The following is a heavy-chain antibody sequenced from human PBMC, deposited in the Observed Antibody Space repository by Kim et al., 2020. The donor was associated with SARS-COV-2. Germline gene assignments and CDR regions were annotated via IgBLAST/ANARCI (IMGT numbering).Heavy chain of an antibody. CDR3: ARTFDSSGYYYSYFDY. Sequence: GESLKISCKGSGYSFTSYWIGWVRQMPGKGLEWMGIIYPGDSDTRYSPSFQGQVTISADKSISTAYLQWSSLKASDTAMYYCARTFDSSGYYYSYFDYWGQGTLVTVSS. CDR1: GYSFTSYW. J-gene: IGHJ4*02. D-gene: IGHD3-22*01. V-gene: IGHV5-51*01. CDR2: IYPGDSDT.